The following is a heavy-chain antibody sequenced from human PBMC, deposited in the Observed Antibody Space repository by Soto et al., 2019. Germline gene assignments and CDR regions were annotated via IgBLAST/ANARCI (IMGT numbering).Heavy chain of an antibody. Sequence: QVQLVQSGAEVKKPGSSVKVSCKASGGTFSSYTISWVRQAPGQGLEWMGRIIPILGIANYAQKFQGRVTITADKSTSTCYRELSSLRSEDTAVYYCARVGLYRHGPYGRYYFDCWGQGTLVTVSS. CDR3: ARVGLYRHGPYGRYYFDC. CDR2: IIPILGIA. D-gene: IGHD3-16*02. CDR1: GGTFSSYT. J-gene: IGHJ4*02. V-gene: IGHV1-69*02.